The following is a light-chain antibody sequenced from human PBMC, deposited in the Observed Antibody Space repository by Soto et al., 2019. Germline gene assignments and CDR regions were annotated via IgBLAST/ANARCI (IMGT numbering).Light chain of an antibody. J-gene: IGLJ1*01. CDR2: DVS. CDR3: SSYTSSSTLWV. V-gene: IGLV2-14*01. Sequence: QSALTQPASVSGSPGQSITISCTGTSSDVGGYNYVSWYQQHPGKAPKLMIYDVSNRPSGVSNRFSGSKSGNTASLTISGLLAEDEADYYCSSYTSSSTLWVFGTGTKVTVL. CDR1: SSDVGGYNY.